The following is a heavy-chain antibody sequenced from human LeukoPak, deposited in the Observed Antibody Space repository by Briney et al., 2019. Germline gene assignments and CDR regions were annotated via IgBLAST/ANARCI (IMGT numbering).Heavy chain of an antibody. Sequence: GGSLRLSYAASGFTFSSYSMNWVRQAPGKGLEWVSSISSSSSYIYYADSVKGRFTISRDNAKNSLYLQMNSLRAEDTAVYYCARVVYDSSGYLDYWGQGTLVTVSS. CDR2: ISSSSSYI. V-gene: IGHV3-21*01. J-gene: IGHJ4*02. CDR3: ARVVYDSSGYLDY. D-gene: IGHD3-22*01. CDR1: GFTFSSYS.